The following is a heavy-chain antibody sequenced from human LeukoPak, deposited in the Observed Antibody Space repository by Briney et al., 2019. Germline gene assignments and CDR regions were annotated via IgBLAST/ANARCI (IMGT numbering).Heavy chain of an antibody. Sequence: GGSLRLSCAASRFIFSGYGMNWVSQAPGKGLEWVSAISGSGGSTYYADSVKGRFTISRDNSKNTLYLQMNSLRAEDTAVYYCANSIAVSAPFYDWGQGTLVIVSS. CDR1: RFIFSGYG. D-gene: IGHD6-19*01. CDR2: ISGSGGST. J-gene: IGHJ4*02. V-gene: IGHV3-23*01. CDR3: ANSIAVSAPFYD.